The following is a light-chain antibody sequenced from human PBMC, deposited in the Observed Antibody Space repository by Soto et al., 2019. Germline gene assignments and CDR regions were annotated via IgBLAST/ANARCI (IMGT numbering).Light chain of an antibody. CDR1: QRLSSN. CDR2: GAS. V-gene: IGKV3-15*01. Sequence: EIVLTHTLDTLSASPFYRVTLSCRASQRLSSNLAWYQQRPGQAPRLLIYGASIRATDIPARFIGSGSGTEFTLTSSSLQSEEFAVYYCQQRSNWPSLGHGTRLEI. J-gene: IGKJ5*01. CDR3: QQRSNWPS.